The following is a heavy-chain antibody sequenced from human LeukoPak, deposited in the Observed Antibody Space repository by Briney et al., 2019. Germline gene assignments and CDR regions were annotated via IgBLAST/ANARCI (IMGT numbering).Heavy chain of an antibody. V-gene: IGHV6-1*01. D-gene: IGHD3-10*01. J-gene: IGHJ4*02. CDR2: TYYRSKWYN. Sequence: SQTLSLTCDISGDSVSSNSAAWNWIRQSPSRGLGWLGRTYYRSKWYNDYAVSLKSRMTINADTSKNQFSLQLNSVTPEDTAVYYCAKGRWALFDCWGQGTLVIVSS. CDR3: AKGRWALFDC. CDR1: GDSVSSNSAA.